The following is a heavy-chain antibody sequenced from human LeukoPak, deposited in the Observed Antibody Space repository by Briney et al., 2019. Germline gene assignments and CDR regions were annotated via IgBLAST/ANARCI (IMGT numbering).Heavy chain of an antibody. D-gene: IGHD3-10*01. CDR1: GVSISSSSYY. CDR2: IYYSGST. CDR3: ARGGSGSYGY. Sequence: SETLSLTCAVSGVSISSSSYYWVWIRQAPGKGLEWIGSIYYSGSTYYHPPLKSRVTISVATSKNQFSLKLSSVPAADTAVYYCARGGSGSYGYWGQGTLVTVSS. V-gene: IGHV4-39*01. J-gene: IGHJ4*02.